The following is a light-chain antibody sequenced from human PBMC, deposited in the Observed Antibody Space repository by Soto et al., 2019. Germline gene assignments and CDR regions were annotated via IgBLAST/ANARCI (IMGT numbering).Light chain of an antibody. CDR3: SSYTSTSTLL. J-gene: IGLJ3*02. Sequence: QSALTQPASVSASPGQSITISCTGTSSDVGGYKYVSWYQQHPGKAPKLMIYEVSNRPSGVSNRFSGSKSGNTASLTISGLQAEDEADYYCSSYTSTSTLLFGGGTKVTVL. CDR2: EVS. CDR1: SSDVGGYKY. V-gene: IGLV2-14*01.